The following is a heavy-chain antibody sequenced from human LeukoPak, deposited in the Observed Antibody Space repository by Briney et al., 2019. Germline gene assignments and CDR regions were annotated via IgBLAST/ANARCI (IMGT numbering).Heavy chain of an antibody. J-gene: IGHJ4*02. Sequence: GGSLRLPCAASGFTFSSYAMSWVRQAPGKGLEWVSAISGSGGSTYYADSVKGRFTISRGNSKNTLYLQMNSLRAEDTAVYYCAKVGSRNYVDYWGQGTLVTVSS. CDR3: AKVGSRNYVDY. CDR1: GFTFSSYA. D-gene: IGHD2-2*01. V-gene: IGHV3-23*01. CDR2: ISGSGGST.